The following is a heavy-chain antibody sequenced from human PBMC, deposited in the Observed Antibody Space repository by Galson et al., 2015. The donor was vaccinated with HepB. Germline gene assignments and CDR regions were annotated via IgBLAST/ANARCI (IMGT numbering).Heavy chain of an antibody. D-gene: IGHD3-22*01. CDR3: AKPSPYYYDSSGYHYYYGVDV. CDR1: GFTFSTYA. Sequence: SLRLSCAASGFTFSTYAMSWVRQAPGKGLEWVSGISGSATSTYYADSVKGRFIISRDNSKNTLYLQMNSLGAEDTAVYYCAKPSPYYYDSSGYHYYYGVDVWGQGTTVTVSS. CDR2: ISGSATST. V-gene: IGHV3-23*01. J-gene: IGHJ6*02.